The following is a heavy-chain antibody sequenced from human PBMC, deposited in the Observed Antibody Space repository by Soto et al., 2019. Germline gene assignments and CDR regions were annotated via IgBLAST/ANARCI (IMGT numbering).Heavy chain of an antibody. V-gene: IGHV3-33*01. D-gene: IGHD3-10*01. CDR1: GLTFSTYG. CDR3: ARDPIHGAGLFDA. CDR2: IWYDGSNK. Sequence: QVQLVESGGGVVQPGRSLRLSCAASGLTFSTYGMHWVRQSPGKGLDRVAFIWYDGSNKKYADSVKGRFTISRDNSKNMVFLEMNSLRVEDTAGDHCARDPIHGAGLFDAWGQGTLVTVSS. J-gene: IGHJ5*02.